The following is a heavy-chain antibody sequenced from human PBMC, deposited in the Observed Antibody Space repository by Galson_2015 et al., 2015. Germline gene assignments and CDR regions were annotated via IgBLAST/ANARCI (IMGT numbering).Heavy chain of an antibody. CDR2: TYYRSKWYN. Sequence: CAISGDSVSSNSAAWNWIRQSSSRGLEWLGRTYYRSKWYNDYAVSVKGRITINPDTSKNQFSLQLNSVTPEDTAVYYCARSGWNSGLVWGQGTTVTVSS. D-gene: IGHD1-7*01. J-gene: IGHJ6*02. CDR3: ARSGWNSGLV. CDR1: GDSVSSNSAA. V-gene: IGHV6-1*01.